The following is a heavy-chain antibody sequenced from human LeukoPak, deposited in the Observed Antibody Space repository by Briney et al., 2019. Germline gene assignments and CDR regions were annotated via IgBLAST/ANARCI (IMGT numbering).Heavy chain of an antibody. CDR1: GGSLSSGDYY. CDR2: IYYSGST. D-gene: IGHD5-18*01. Sequence: SQTLSLTCTVSGGSLSSGDYYWSWIRQPPGKGLEWIGYIYYSGSTYYNPSLKSRVTISVDTSKNQFSLKLSSVTAADTAVYYCAREFAAMVFFDYWGQGTLVTVSS. V-gene: IGHV4-30-4*08. CDR3: AREFAAMVFFDY. J-gene: IGHJ4*02.